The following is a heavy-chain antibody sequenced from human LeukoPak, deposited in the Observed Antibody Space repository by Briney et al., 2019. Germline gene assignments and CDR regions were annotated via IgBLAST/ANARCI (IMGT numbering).Heavy chain of an antibody. Sequence: GGSLRLSCAASGFTVSSNYMSWVRQAPGKGLEWVSVIYSGGSTYYADSVKGRFTISRDNSKNTLYLQMNSLRAEDTAVYYCARDSVDTAMIDYWGQGTLVTASS. D-gene: IGHD5-18*01. V-gene: IGHV3-66*02. CDR1: GFTVSSNY. J-gene: IGHJ4*02. CDR2: IYSGGST. CDR3: ARDSVDTAMIDY.